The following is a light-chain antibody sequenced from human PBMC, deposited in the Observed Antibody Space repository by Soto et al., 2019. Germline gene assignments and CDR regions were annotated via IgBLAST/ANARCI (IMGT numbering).Light chain of an antibody. CDR2: AAS. J-gene: IGKJ4*01. Sequence: DIQLTQSPASLSASVGDRVTITCRASDNIGSNLNWYQHQTGTAPKLLIYAASSLQGGVPSRFIGSGYGTQFTLTISGLQTEDFATYYCQQSYKILTFGGGTWVDI. CDR3: QQSYKILT. CDR1: DNIGSN. V-gene: IGKV1-39*01.